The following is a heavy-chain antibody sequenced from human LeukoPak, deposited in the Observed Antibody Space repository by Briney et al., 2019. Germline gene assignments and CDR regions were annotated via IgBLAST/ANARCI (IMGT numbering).Heavy chain of an antibody. CDR3: ARLHYYYDGSGYST. J-gene: IGHJ5*02. D-gene: IGHD3-22*01. V-gene: IGHV3-53*01. CDR2: IYSGGST. Sequence: GGSLRLSCAASGFTVSSNYMSWVRQAPGKGLEWVSVIYSGGSTYYADSVKGRFTISRDNSKNTLYLQMNSLRAEDTAAYYCARLHYYYDGSGYSTWGQGTLVTVSS. CDR1: GFTVSSNY.